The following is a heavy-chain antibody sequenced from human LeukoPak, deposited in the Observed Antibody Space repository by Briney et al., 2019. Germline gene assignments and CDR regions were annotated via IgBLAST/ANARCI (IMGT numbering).Heavy chain of an antibody. CDR3: ARVGGHIAAADNPYYFDY. CDR2: INHSGST. V-gene: IGHV4-34*01. J-gene: IGHJ4*02. CDR1: GGSFSGYY. Sequence: SETLSLTCAVYGGSFSGYYWSWIRQPPGKGLEWIGEINHSGSTNYNPSLKSRVTISVDTSKNQFSLKLSSVTAADTAVYYCARVGGHIAAADNPYYFDYWGQGTLVTVSS. D-gene: IGHD6-13*01.